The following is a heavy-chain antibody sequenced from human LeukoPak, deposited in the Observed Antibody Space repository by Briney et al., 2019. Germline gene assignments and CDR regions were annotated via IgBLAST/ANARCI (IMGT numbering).Heavy chain of an antibody. CDR1: GYTFTIYY. CDR2: INPSGGST. D-gene: IGHD6-13*01. J-gene: IGHJ4*02. Sequence: ASVTVSCTASGYTFTIYYLHWVRQAPGQGLEWMGIINPSGGSTTYAQKFQGRVTMTRDTSTSTVYMELSSLRSEDTAVYYCARAIEMGIAAYWGQGTLVTVSS. V-gene: IGHV1-46*01. CDR3: ARAIEMGIAAY.